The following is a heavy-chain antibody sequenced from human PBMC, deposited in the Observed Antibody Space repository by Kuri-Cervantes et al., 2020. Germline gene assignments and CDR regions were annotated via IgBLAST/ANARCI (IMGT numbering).Heavy chain of an antibody. CDR2: ISYDGSSK. D-gene: IGHD5-18*01. V-gene: IGHV3-30*04. J-gene: IGHJ4*02. CDR1: GFTFSSYA. Sequence: GGSLRLSCAASGFTFSSYAMHWVRQAPGKGLEWVAVISYDGSSKFYADSVRGRFTISRDNSESTLYLRMNSPRAEDTAVYYCARGIGYSYGGYYFDYWGQGTLVTVSS. CDR3: ARGIGYSYGGYYFDY.